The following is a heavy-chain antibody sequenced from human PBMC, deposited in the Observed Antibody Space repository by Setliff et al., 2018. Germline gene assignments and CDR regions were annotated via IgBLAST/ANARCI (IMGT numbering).Heavy chain of an antibody. Sequence: LRLSCAASGFTLSSYWMHWVRQAPGKGLVWVSRINSDGGSTSYADSVRGRFTISRDNSRNTLFLQMSSLRTEDTAVYYCARDGGYSYALFDMWGQGTVVTVSS. J-gene: IGHJ3*02. V-gene: IGHV3-74*01. D-gene: IGHD5-18*01. CDR3: ARDGGYSYALFDM. CDR1: GFTLSSYW. CDR2: INSDGGST.